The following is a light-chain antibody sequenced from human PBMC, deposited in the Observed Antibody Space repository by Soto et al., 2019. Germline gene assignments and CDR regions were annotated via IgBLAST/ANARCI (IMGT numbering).Light chain of an antibody. J-gene: IGKJ3*01. CDR3: QQYNNWPPVT. Sequence: ESVLTQSPGTLSLSPGERATLSCRASQSVTNRYFAWYQQRPGQAPRLLIYGASTRATGIPARFSGSGSGTEFTLTISSLQSEDFAVYYCQQYNNWPPVTFGPGTKVDI. CDR2: GAS. CDR1: QSVTNRY. V-gene: IGKV3-15*01.